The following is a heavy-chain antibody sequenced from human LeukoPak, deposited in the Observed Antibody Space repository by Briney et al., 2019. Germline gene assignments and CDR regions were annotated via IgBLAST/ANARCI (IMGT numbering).Heavy chain of an antibody. J-gene: IGHJ6*04. D-gene: IGHD3-10*01. CDR1: GFTFSSYE. CDR3: AELGITMIRGV. CDR2: ISSSGSTI. Sequence: GGSLRLSCAASGFTFSSYEMNWDRQAPGKGPEWVSYISSSGSTIYYADSVKGRFTISRDNAKNSLYLQMNSLRAEDTAVYYCAELGITMIRGVWGKGTTVTISS. V-gene: IGHV3-48*03.